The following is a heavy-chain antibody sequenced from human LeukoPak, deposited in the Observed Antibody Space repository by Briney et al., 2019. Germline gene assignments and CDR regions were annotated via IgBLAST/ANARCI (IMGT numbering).Heavy chain of an antibody. CDR3: ARSYSSSDHYYYYGMDV. V-gene: IGHV4-61*05. Sequence: SETPSLTCTVSGGAISNTSYYWNWIRQPPGKGLEWIGYINYIRTTDYNPSLKSRVTISLDTSKNRFSLRLSSVTAADTAMYYCARSYSSSDHYYYYGMDVWGQGTTVTVSS. J-gene: IGHJ6*02. CDR1: GGAISNTSYY. CDR2: INYIRTT. D-gene: IGHD6-13*01.